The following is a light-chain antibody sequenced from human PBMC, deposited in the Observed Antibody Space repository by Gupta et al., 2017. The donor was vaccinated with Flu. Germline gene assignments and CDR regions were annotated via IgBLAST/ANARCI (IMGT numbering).Light chain of an antibody. J-gene: IGKJ1*01. CDR3: QQYDNLPRT. CDR2: DAS. V-gene: IGKV1-33*01. CDR1: RGVKNY. Sequence: RGVKNYLAWYQQKPGQAPKLLMTDASHMATGVPDRFSGSGSGTDFTFTISSLQPGDVAVYYCQQYDNLPRTFGQGTKVEIK.